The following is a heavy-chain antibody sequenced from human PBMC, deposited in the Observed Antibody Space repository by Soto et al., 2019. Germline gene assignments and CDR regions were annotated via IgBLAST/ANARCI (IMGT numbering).Heavy chain of an antibody. J-gene: IGHJ4*02. Sequence: SETLSLTCAVSGGSISSGGYSWSWIRQPPGKGLERIGVISYSGSTYYNPSLKSRLTISVDTSKNHFSLKLTSVTAADTAVYFCARRGSRLSVAVAAFDYWSQGTLVTVSS. CDR2: ISYSGST. D-gene: IGHD6-19*01. V-gene: IGHV4-30-2*03. CDR3: ARRGSRLSVAVAAFDY. CDR1: GGSISSGGYS.